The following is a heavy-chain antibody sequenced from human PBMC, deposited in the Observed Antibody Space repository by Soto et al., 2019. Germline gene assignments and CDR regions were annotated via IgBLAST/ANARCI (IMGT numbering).Heavy chain of an antibody. CDR3: ARDSSSSHYYYYGMDV. Sequence: GGSLRLSCAASGFTFSSYAMSWVRQAPGKGLEWVSSISSSSSYIYYADSVKGRFTISRDNAKNSLYLQMNSLRAEDTAAYYCARDSSSSHYYYYGMDVWGQGTTVTVSS. J-gene: IGHJ6*02. CDR1: GFTFSSYA. D-gene: IGHD6-6*01. CDR2: ISSSSSYI. V-gene: IGHV3-21*01.